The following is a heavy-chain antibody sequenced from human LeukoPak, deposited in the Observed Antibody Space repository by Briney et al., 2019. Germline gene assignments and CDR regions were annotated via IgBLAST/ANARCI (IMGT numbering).Heavy chain of an antibody. V-gene: IGHV3-23*01. CDR3: AKGSIAVALFDS. Sequence: PWGSLRLSCAASGFTVSSNYMSWVRQAPGKGLEWVSAMSGSGGSAYYADSVKGRFTISRDNSKNTLYMQMNSLRAEDTAVYYCAKGSIAVALFDSWGQGTLVTVSS. D-gene: IGHD6-19*01. CDR1: GFTVSSNY. CDR2: MSGSGGSA. J-gene: IGHJ4*02.